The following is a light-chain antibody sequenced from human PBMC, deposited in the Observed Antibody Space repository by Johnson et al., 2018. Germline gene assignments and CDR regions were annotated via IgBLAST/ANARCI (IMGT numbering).Light chain of an antibody. V-gene: IGLV1-51*01. CDR3: GTGDSSLSAGKV. J-gene: IGLJ1*01. CDR1: SSNIGNNY. Sequence: QSVLTQPPSVSAAPGQKVTISCSGSSSNIGNNYVSWYQQLPGTAPKLLIYDNNKRPSGIPDRFSGSKSGTSATLGITGLQTGDEADYYCGTGDSSLSAGKVLGTGTKVTVL. CDR2: DNN.